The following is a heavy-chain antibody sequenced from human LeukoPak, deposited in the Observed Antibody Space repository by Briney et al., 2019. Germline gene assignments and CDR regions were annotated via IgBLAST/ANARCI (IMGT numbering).Heavy chain of an antibody. V-gene: IGHV4-61*01. CDR2: IYYSGST. CDR1: GDSISSSTYY. J-gene: IGHJ3*02. CDR3: ARPNYYDSSGYYRRAAGAFDI. D-gene: IGHD3-22*01. Sequence: SQTLSLTCTVSGDSISSSTYYWSWIRQPPGKGLEWIGYIYYSGSTNYNPSLKSRVTISVDTSKNQFSLKLSSVTAADTAVYYCARPNYYDSSGYYRRAAGAFDIWGQGTMVTVSS.